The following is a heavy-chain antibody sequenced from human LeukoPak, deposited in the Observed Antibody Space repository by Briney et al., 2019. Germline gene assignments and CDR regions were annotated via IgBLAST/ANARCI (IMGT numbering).Heavy chain of an antibody. CDR2: ISGTGGST. Sequence: GGSLRLSCTASGFTFSNYAMTWVRQAPGKGLEWVSSISGTGGSTYYADSVKGRFTISRDNSKNMLYLQVNSLRAEDTAVYYCAKGGKWDVTPFDYWGQGTLVTVSS. CDR3: AKGGKWDVTPFDY. J-gene: IGHJ4*02. CDR1: GFTFSNYA. D-gene: IGHD1-26*01. V-gene: IGHV3-23*01.